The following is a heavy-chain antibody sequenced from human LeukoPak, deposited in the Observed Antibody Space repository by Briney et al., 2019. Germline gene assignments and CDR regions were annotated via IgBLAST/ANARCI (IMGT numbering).Heavy chain of an antibody. Sequence: GASVKVSCKASGYTFTSYYMHWVRQAPGQGLEWMGIINPSGGSTSYAQKFQGRVTMTRDTSTSTVYMELSSLRSEDTAVYYCARPGNIYCSSTSCYIYWGQGTLGTVSS. V-gene: IGHV1-46*03. CDR1: GYTFTSYY. CDR3: ARPGNIYCSSTSCYIY. CDR2: INPSGGST. D-gene: IGHD2-2*02. J-gene: IGHJ4*02.